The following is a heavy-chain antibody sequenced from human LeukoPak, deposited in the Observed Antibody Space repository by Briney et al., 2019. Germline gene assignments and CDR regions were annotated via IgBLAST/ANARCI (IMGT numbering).Heavy chain of an antibody. J-gene: IGHJ4*02. D-gene: IGHD6-13*01. CDR2: IKQDGSEK. CDR1: GFTFSSYW. V-gene: IGHV3-7*01. CDR3: ARARSSWSVRIFDY. Sequence: GGSLRLSCAASGFTFSSYWMSWVRQAPGKGLEWVANIKQDGSEKYYVDSVKGRFTISRDNAKNSLYLQMNSLRAEDTAVYYCARARSSWSVRIFDYWGQGTLVTVSS.